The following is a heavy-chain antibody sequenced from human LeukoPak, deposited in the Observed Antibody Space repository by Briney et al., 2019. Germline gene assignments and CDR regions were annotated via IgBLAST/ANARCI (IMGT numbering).Heavy chain of an antibody. CDR2: IYSGGST. CDR1: GFTVSSNY. CDR3: ARGHTYYYGSGVYYFDY. D-gene: IGHD3-10*01. Sequence: GGSLRLSCAASGFTVSSNYMSWVRQAPGKGLEWVSVIYSGGSTYYADSVKGRFTISRDNSKNTLYLQMNSLRAEDTAVYYCARGHTYYYGSGVYYFDYWGQGTLVTVSS. J-gene: IGHJ4*02. V-gene: IGHV3-53*01.